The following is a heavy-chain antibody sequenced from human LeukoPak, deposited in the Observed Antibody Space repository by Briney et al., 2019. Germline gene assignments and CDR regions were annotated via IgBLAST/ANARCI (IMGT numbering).Heavy chain of an antibody. J-gene: IGHJ5*01. CDR1: GYTLSDYD. CDR3: ARVKPVPTVSFDS. D-gene: IGHD4-17*01. CDR2: INPNSLIP. V-gene: IGHV1-8*01. Sequence: EASVKVSCKASGYTLSDYDINWVRQAPGQGLEYMGWINPNSLIPGYARKFRGRVTLTMDTSIRTAYMELSGLTYDDTAIYYCARVKPVPTVSFDSWGQGTLVTVSS.